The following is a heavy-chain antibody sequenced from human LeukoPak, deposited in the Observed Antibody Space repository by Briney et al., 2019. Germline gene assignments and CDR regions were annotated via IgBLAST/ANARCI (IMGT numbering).Heavy chain of an antibody. Sequence: ASETLSLTCTVSGGSISSYYWSWIRQPPGKGLEWIGSIYYSGSTYYNPSLKSRVTISVDTSKNQFSLKLSSVTAADTAVYYCARVASGSSWFCWPRGEYYYYYMDVWGKGTTVTVSS. D-gene: IGHD6-13*01. CDR2: IYYSGST. J-gene: IGHJ6*03. CDR3: ARVASGSSWFCWPRGEYYYYYMDV. CDR1: GGSISSYY. V-gene: IGHV4-59*12.